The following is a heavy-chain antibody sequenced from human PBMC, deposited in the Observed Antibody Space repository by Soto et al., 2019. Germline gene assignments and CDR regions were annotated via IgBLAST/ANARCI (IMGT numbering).Heavy chain of an antibody. V-gene: IGHV4-30-4*01. CDR3: ARVQGLLWFASYGMDV. CDR2: IYYSGST. J-gene: IGHJ6*02. Sequence: SETLSLTCTVSGGSISSGDYYWSWIRQPPGKGLEWIGYIYYSGSTYYNPSLKSRVTISLDTSKNQFSLKLSSVTAADTAVYYCARVQGLLWFASYGMDVWGQGTTVTVSS. CDR1: GGSISSGDYY. D-gene: IGHD3-10*01.